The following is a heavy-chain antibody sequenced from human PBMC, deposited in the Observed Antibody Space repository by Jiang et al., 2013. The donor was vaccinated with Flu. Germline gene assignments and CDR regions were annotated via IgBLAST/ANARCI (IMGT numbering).Heavy chain of an antibody. D-gene: IGHD6-13*01. J-gene: IGHJ6*02. CDR1: GFTFSSYG. Sequence: LRLSCAASGFTFSSYGMHWVRQAPGKGLEWVAVISYDGSNKYYADSVKGRFTISRDNSKNTLYLQMNSLRAEDTAVYYCAKECAQTQQLETWKVMSVYYYYGMDVWGQGTTVTVSS. V-gene: IGHV3-30*18. CDR3: AKECAQTQQLETWKVMSVYYYYGMDV. CDR2: ISYDGSNK.